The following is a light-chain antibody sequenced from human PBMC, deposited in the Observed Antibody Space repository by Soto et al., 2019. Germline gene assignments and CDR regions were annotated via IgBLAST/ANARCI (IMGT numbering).Light chain of an antibody. Sequence: QLVLTQSPSASASLGASVKLTCTLSSGHSSYAIACHQQQPEKDPRYLMKLNSDGSHSKGDGIPDRFSGSSSGAERYLTISSLQSEDESDYYCQSWGTGMQVFGGGTKLTVL. V-gene: IGLV4-69*01. CDR1: SGHSSYA. J-gene: IGLJ2*01. CDR2: LNSDGSH. CDR3: QSWGTGMQV.